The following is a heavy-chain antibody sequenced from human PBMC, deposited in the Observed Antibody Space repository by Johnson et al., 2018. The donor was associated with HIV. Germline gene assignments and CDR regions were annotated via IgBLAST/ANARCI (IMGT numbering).Heavy chain of an antibody. D-gene: IGHD2-15*01. J-gene: IGHJ3*02. Sequence: VQLVESGGGLIQPGGSLRLSCAASGFTVSSNYMSWVRQAPGKGLEWVSVIYSGGSTYYADSVKGRFTISRDNSKNTLSLQMSSLRGEDTAVYYCARGPSGCSGGSCYSWGAFDIWGQGTMVTVSS. V-gene: IGHV3-53*01. CDR3: ARGPSGCSGGSCYSWGAFDI. CDR2: IYSGGST. CDR1: GFTVSSNY.